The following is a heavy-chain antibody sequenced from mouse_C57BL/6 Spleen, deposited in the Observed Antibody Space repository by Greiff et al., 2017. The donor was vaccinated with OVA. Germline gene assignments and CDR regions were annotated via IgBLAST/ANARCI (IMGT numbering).Heavy chain of an antibody. Sequence: EVQGVESGGGLVKPGGSLKLSCAASGFTFSDYGMHWVRQAPEKGLEWVAYISSGSSTLYYADTVKGRFTISRDNAKNTLFLQMTSLRSEDTAMDYCARQVATGRYFDYWGQGTTLTVSS. V-gene: IGHV5-17*01. CDR1: GFTFSDYG. CDR3: ARQVATGRYFDY. J-gene: IGHJ2*01. D-gene: IGHD1-1*01. CDR2: ISSGSSTL.